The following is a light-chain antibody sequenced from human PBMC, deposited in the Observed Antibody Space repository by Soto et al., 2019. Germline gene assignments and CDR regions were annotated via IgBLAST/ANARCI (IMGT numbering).Light chain of an antibody. J-gene: IGLJ1*01. Sequence: QSGLTPPPSASGSPCQSVTMSCTGSSSAFGAYNSVSWYQQHPGKAPKLMIYEVSQRPSGVPDRFSGSTSGNTASLTVYGVQAEEGPDYYCSSAEASTVLLGNGIKV. CDR3: SSAEASTVL. V-gene: IGLV2-8*01. CDR1: SSAFGAYNS. CDR2: EVS.